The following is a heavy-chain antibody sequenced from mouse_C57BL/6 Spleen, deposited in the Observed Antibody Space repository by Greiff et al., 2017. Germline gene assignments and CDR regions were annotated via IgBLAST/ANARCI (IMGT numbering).Heavy chain of an antibody. Sequence: LQESGPGLVKPSQSLFLTCSITGFPITSGYYWIWIRQSPGKPLEWMGYITHSGETFYNPSLQSPISITRETSKNQFFLQLNSVTTEDTAMYYCAGDIYGYGFAYWGQGTLVTVSA. V-gene: IGHV12-3*01. D-gene: IGHD2-2*01. CDR1: GFPITSGYY. J-gene: IGHJ3*01. CDR2: ITHSGET. CDR3: AGDIYGYGFAY.